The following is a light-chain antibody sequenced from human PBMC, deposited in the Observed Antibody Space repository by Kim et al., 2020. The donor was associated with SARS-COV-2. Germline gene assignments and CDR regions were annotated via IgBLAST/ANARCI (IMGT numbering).Light chain of an antibody. Sequence: APGKTARITCGGNNIGSKSVYWYQQKSGQAPVLVVCDDSDRPSGIPERLSGSRSGNTATLTVIRVEAGDEADYYCQVWDTNSDHVVFGGGTQLTVL. CDR3: QVWDTNSDHVV. J-gene: IGLJ2*01. CDR2: DDS. V-gene: IGLV3-21*03. CDR1: NIGSKS.